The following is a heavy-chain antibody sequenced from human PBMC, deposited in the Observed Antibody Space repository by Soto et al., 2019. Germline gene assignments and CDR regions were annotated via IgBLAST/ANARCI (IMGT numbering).Heavy chain of an antibody. J-gene: IGHJ4*02. CDR1: GYTFTSYG. D-gene: IGHD2-2*01. V-gene: IGHV1-18*01. Sequence: ASVKVSCKASGYTFTSYGISWVRQAPGQGLEWMGWISAYNGNTNYAQKLQGRVTMTTDTSTSTAYMELRSLRSDDTAVYYCARKFAYCSSTSCYEIEDWGQGTLVTVAS. CDR3: ARKFAYCSSTSCYEIED. CDR2: ISAYNGNT.